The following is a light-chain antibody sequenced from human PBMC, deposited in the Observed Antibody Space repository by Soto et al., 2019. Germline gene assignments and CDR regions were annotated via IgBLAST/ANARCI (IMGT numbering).Light chain of an antibody. V-gene: IGKV3-20*01. CDR1: QLISNY. CDR3: QQYGSSSPSRT. J-gene: IGKJ5*01. CDR2: GAS. Sequence: IMLTPSPGPLYFSPGETATRSCRANQLISNYLAWYQQNPGQAPRLLIYGASSRATGIPDRFSGRGSGTDFTLTISRLEPEDFAVYYCQQYGSSSPSRTFGQGRLLEIK.